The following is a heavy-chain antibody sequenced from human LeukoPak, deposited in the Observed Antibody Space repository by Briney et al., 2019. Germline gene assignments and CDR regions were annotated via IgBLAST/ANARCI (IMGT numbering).Heavy chain of an antibody. D-gene: IGHD3-22*01. J-gene: IGHJ4*02. CDR2: ISGSGGST. V-gene: IGHV3-23*01. CDR3: ARAYYDSSGFYYRYYFDY. Sequence: GGSLRLSCAASGFTFSSYAMSWVRQAPGKGLEWVSTISGSGGSTYYADSVKGRFTISRDNSKNTLYLQMNSLRAEDTAVYYCARAYYDSSGFYYRYYFDYWGQGTLVTVSS. CDR1: GFTFSSYA.